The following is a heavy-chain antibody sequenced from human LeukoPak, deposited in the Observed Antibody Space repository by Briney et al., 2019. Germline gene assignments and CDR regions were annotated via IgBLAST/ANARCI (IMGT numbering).Heavy chain of an antibody. Sequence: PSETLSLTCTVSGGSISSGSYYWSWIRQPAGKELEWIGRIYTSGSTNYNPSLKSRATISVDTSKNQFSLKLSSVTAADTAVYYCARGAYYYYMDVWGKGTTVTISS. J-gene: IGHJ6*03. V-gene: IGHV4-61*02. CDR1: GGSISSGSYY. CDR3: ARGAYYYYMDV. CDR2: IYTSGST.